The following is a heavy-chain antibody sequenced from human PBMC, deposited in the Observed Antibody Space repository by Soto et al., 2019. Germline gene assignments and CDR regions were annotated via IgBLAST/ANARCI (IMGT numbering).Heavy chain of an antibody. J-gene: IGHJ4*02. V-gene: IGHV4-59*01. CDR3: ERGSHD. CDR1: GGSISSYY. Sequence: SETLCLTCTVSGGSISSYYWSWIRQPAGKGLEWIGHIYYSGSTNYNPSLKSRVTISVDTSKNEFSLKLSSVTAADTAVYYCERGSHDWGQGTLVTFS. CDR2: IYYSGST.